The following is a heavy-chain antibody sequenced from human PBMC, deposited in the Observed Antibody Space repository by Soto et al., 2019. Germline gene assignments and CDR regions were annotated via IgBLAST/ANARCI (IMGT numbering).Heavy chain of an antibody. D-gene: IGHD6-6*01. Sequence: QVQLVESGGGVVQPGRSLRLSCAASGFTFSSYGMHWVRQAPGKGLEWVAVISYDGSKKYYADSVKGRFTISGDNSKNTLYLQMNSLVAEDTAVYYCAKAPTYPVHVDYWGQGTLVTVSS. CDR3: AKAPTYPVHVDY. V-gene: IGHV3-30*18. CDR2: ISYDGSKK. J-gene: IGHJ4*02. CDR1: GFTFSSYG.